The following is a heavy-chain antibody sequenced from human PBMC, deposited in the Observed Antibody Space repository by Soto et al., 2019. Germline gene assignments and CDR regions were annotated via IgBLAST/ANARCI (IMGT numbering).Heavy chain of an antibody. CDR2: IKSKTDGGTT. J-gene: IGHJ6*02. CDR3: TTDRSDIVVVPAAIYGMDV. V-gene: IGHV3-15*07. Sequence: GGSLRLSCAASGFTFSNAWMNWVRQAPGKGLEWVGRIKSKTDGGTTDYAAPVKGRFTISRDDSKNTLYLQMNSLKTEDTAVYYCTTDRSDIVVVPAAIYGMDVWGQGTTVTVSS. D-gene: IGHD2-2*01. CDR1: GFTFSNAW.